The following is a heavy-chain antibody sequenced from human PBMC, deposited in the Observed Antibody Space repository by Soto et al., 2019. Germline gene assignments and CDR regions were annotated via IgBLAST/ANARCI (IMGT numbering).Heavy chain of an antibody. Sequence: QVQVVQSGAEVKKPGSSVKVSCKVSGGIFTNNAISWVRQAPGQGLEWLGGVIPLFDTAYYAQIFRGRLRISADGATTRARMELGGVTSAYTCVYFCATGGDNDGSNFYYGMDDWGQGTTVTVS. V-gene: IGHV1-69*01. CDR2: VIPLFDTA. D-gene: IGHD3-10*01. CDR3: ATGGDNDGSNFYYGMDD. CDR1: GGIFTNNA. J-gene: IGHJ6*02.